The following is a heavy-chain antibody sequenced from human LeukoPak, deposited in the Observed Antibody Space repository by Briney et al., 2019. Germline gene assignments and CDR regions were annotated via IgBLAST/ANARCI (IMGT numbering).Heavy chain of an antibody. CDR3: SRSDGASDFDY. D-gene: IGHD5-24*01. CDR2: IYYGETT. Sequence: SETLSLTCTVSGGSVSTNTYYWGWIRQPPGKGLEWIGNIYYGETTYYNPSLKTRLTISVDTSKNQFSLELNSVTPEDTAVYYCSRSDGASDFDYWGQGTLVTVSS. J-gene: IGHJ4*02. CDR1: GGSVSTNTYY. V-gene: IGHV4-39*01.